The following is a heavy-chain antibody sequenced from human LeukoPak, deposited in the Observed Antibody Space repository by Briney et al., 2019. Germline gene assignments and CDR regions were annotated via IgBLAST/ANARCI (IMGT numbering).Heavy chain of an antibody. CDR2: IDPNTGDT. J-gene: IGHJ4*02. D-gene: IGHD3-10*01. V-gene: IGHV1-2*06. CDR1: GQSLTGYF. Sequence: AASVKVSCKASGQSLTGYFIHWVRQAPGQGLEWVGRIDPNTGDTIYAQNFRGRVTVTSATSISTAYMELSRLTSDDTAVYFCARLGLHGSGTYYFFDYWGQGTLVTVSS. CDR3: ARLGLHGSGTYYFFDY.